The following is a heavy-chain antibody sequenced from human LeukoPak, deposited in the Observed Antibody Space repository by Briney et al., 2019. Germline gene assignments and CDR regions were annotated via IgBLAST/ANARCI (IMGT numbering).Heavy chain of an antibody. D-gene: IGHD3-10*01. CDR1: GFTVSSNY. Sequence: GGSLRLTCAASGFTVSSNYMSWVRQAPGKGLEWVSVIYSEGSNSEYYADSVKGRFTISRDSSKNTVCFQMNSLRAEDTATYYCARGLVSMVRGDFPLWGQGTLVTVSS. CDR3: ARGLVSMVRGDFPL. J-gene: IGHJ4*02. CDR2: IYSEGSNSE. V-gene: IGHV3-53*01.